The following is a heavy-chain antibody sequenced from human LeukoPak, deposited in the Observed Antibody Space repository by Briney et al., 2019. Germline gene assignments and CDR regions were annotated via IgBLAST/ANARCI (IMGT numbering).Heavy chain of an antibody. J-gene: IGHJ4*02. V-gene: IGHV3-11*04. CDR3: ARGLDFWSGPFDY. CDR2: ISSSGSTI. CDR1: GFTFSDYY. Sequence: PGGSLRLSCAASGFTFSDYYMSWIRQAPGKGLEWVSYISSSGSTIYYADSVEGRFTISRDNAKNSLYLLMNSLRAEDTAVYYCARGLDFWSGPFDYWGQGTLVTVSS. D-gene: IGHD3-3*01.